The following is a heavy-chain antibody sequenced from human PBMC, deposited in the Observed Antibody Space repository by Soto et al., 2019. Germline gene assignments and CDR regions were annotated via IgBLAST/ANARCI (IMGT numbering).Heavy chain of an antibody. J-gene: IGHJ6*02. V-gene: IGHV1-18*01. CDR1: GYTFSRSG. Sequence: QVQLVQSGAEVKKPGASVKVSCKASGYTFSRSGISWVRQAPGQGLEWMGWINGYNGNTNYTQKMQGTITMTTDTPTSTAYRELRSLRSDDTAVYYCARMGDVPYYYYGMDVWGQGTTVIVSS. CDR2: INGYNGNT. CDR3: ARMGDVPYYYYGMDV. D-gene: IGHD3-16*01.